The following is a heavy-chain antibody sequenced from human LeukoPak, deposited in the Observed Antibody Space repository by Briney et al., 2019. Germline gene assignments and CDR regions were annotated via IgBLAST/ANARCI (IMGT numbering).Heavy chain of an antibody. V-gene: IGHV4-59*01. J-gene: IGHJ4*02. CDR2: MYNRGST. CDR3: ARAEKAGTGTFDS. CDR1: GDSISNYY. D-gene: IGHD3/OR15-3a*01. Sequence: SETLSLTCTVSGDSISNYYWSWIRQSPGKELEWIGYMYNRGSTIYNPSLKSRVTISTDTSKNQFSLRLTSVTAADTAVYYCARAEKAGTGTFDSLGQGTLITVSS.